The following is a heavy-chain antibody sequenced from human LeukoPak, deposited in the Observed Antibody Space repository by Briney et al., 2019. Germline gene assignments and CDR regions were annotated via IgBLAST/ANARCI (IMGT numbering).Heavy chain of an antibody. CDR3: AREEVATVIFDY. Sequence: PGGSLRLSCAASGFSFNNYGIHWVRQAPGKGLEWVTFMQYDGSVRFYADSVKGRFTISRANSVNTVYLQMNSLRAEDTAVYYCAREEVATVIFDYWGQGTLVTVSS. CDR1: GFSFNNYG. CDR2: MQYDGSVR. J-gene: IGHJ4*02. D-gene: IGHD5-12*01. V-gene: IGHV3-30*02.